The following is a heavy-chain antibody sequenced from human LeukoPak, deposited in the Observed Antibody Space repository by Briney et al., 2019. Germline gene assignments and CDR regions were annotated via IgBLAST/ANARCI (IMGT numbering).Heavy chain of an antibody. Sequence: GGSLRLSCAASGFTFSRYGMHWVRQAPGKGLEWVAVIWYDGSNRQYADSVKGRFTISRDNAKNSLYLQMNSLRAEDTAVYYCARSDIVATDPFDYWGQGTLVTVSS. CDR1: GFTFSRYG. D-gene: IGHD5-12*01. V-gene: IGHV3-33*01. CDR3: ARSDIVATDPFDY. J-gene: IGHJ4*02. CDR2: IWYDGSNR.